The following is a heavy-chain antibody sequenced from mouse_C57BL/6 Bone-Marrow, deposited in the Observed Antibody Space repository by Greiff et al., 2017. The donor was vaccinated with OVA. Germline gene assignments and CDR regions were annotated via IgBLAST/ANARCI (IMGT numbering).Heavy chain of an antibody. J-gene: IGHJ2*01. CDR2: IDPSDSYT. Sequence: QVQLQQPGAELVMPGASVKLSCKASGYTFTSYWMHWVKQRPGQGLEWIGEIDPSDSYTNYNQKFKGKSTLTVDKSSSTAYMQLSSLTSEDSAVYYCERGQLRLTYWGQGTTLTVSS. CDR1: GYTFTSYW. CDR3: ERGQLRLTY. V-gene: IGHV1-69*01. D-gene: IGHD3-2*02.